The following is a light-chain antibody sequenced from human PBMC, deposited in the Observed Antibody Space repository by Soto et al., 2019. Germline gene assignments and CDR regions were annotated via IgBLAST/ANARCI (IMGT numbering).Light chain of an antibody. J-gene: IGKJ5*01. CDR1: QSVSNF. CDR3: QQRSNWPPIT. V-gene: IGKV3-11*01. Sequence: EVVLTQSPATPSLSPGERATLSCRASQSVSNFLAWYQQKPGQAPRLLIYDTSDRATGLPARFSGSGSGTDFTLTISSLEPEDFAVYYCQQRSNWPPITFGQGTRLEIK. CDR2: DTS.